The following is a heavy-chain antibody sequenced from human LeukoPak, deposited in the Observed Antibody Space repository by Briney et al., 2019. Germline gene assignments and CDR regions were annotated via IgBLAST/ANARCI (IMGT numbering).Heavy chain of an antibody. CDR2: VSNSGST. CDR1: GGSISSYY. D-gene: IGHD3-22*01. V-gene: IGHV4-59*01. CDR3: ARHYYDSSGYDGFDI. Sequence: SETLSLTCTVSGGSISSYYWSWIRQPPGKGLEWIGYVSNSGSTNYNPSLTSRVTMSVGTSKNQFSLKLSSVTAADTAVYYCARHYYDSSGYDGFDIWGQGTMVTVSS. J-gene: IGHJ3*02.